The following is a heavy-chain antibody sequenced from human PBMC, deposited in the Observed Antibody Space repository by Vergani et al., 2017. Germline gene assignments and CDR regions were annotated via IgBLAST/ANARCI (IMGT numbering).Heavy chain of an antibody. V-gene: IGHV3-23*01. D-gene: IGHD3-22*01. CDR1: EFTFSNYA. Sequence: EVQLLESGGGLVQPGGSLRLTCAASEFTFSNYAMNWVRQAPGKGLEWGSGISGSGVSAYYTDSVKGRFTISRDNSKNMLYLQMNSLRAEDTAVYYCARLSYDTTPYLQGGYDCWGQGTLVSVSS. CDR2: ISGSGVSA. J-gene: IGHJ4*02. CDR3: ARLSYDTTPYLQGGYDC.